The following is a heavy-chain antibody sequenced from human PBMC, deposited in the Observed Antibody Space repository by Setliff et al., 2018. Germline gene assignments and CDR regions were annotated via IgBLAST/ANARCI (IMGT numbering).Heavy chain of an antibody. CDR3: ARGWHYGSGSYYKGNY. Sequence: GASVKVSCKASGYTFTSYGISWVRQAPGQGLEWMGWMNPNRGNTGYAQKFQGRVTMTRNTSISTAYMELSSLRSEDTAVYYCARGWHYGSGSYYKGNYWGQGTLVTVSS. V-gene: IGHV1-8*02. D-gene: IGHD3-10*01. CDR1: GYTFTSYG. CDR2: MNPNRGNT. J-gene: IGHJ4*02.